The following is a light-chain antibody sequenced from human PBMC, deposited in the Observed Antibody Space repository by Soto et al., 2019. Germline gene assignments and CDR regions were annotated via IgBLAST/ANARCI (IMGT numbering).Light chain of an antibody. CDR2: AAS. CDR3: QQSSSSPPIT. J-gene: IGKJ5*01. V-gene: IGKV1-39*01. Sequence: DIQLTQSPSSLSASLGDSVSISCRASQNIDNHLHWYRQKSGKAPEVLIYAASTLRDGVSSRFSGSGYGTEFILTINNLQPEDFATYYCQQSSSSPPITFGQGTRLDI. CDR1: QNIDNH.